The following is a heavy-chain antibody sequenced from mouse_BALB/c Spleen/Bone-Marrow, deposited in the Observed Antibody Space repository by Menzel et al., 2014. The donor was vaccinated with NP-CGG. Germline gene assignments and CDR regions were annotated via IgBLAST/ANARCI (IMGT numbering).Heavy chain of an antibody. D-gene: IGHD4-1*01. J-gene: IGHJ2*01. Sequence: VQLQQSGTDLVKPGASVKLSCTASGFNIKDTYMHWVKQRPEQGLDWIGRIDPASGNIQYDPKFQGRAAITADTSSNTIYLQLSSLTSEDTAVYYCASLTGTFDYWGQGTPLTVSS. CDR3: ASLTGTFDY. CDR2: IDPASGNI. V-gene: IGHV14-3*02. CDR1: GFNIKDTY.